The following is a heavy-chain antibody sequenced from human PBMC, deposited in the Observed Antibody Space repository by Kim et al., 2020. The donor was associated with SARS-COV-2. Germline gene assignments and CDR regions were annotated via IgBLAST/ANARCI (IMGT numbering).Heavy chain of an antibody. D-gene: IGHD4-17*01. Sequence: SVKVSCKASGGTFSSYAISWVRQAPGQGLEWMGRIIPILGIANYAQKFQGRVTITADKSTSTAYMELSSLRSEDTAVYYCARSTNYGGNSYWFDPWGQGTLVTVSS. CDR2: IIPILGIA. CDR1: GGTFSSYA. J-gene: IGHJ5*02. V-gene: IGHV1-69*04. CDR3: ARSTNYGGNSYWFDP.